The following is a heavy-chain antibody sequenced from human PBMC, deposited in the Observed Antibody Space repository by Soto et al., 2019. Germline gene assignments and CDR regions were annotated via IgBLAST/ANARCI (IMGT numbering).Heavy chain of an antibody. D-gene: IGHD5-18*01. CDR1: GGSISSGDYY. CDR2: IYYSGST. CDR3: AGSHVDTAMTQYDYYGMDV. J-gene: IGHJ6*02. V-gene: IGHV4-30-4*01. Sequence: QVQLQESGPGLVKPSQTLSLTCTVSGGSISSGDYYWSWIRQTPGKGLEWIGYIYYSGSTYYNPSLKSRVTISIDTSKNPFSRKLSSVTAADTAVYYCAGSHVDTAMTQYDYYGMDVWGQGTTVTVSS.